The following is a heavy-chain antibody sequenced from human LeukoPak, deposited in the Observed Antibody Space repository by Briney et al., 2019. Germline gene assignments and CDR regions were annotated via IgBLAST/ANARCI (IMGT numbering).Heavy chain of an antibody. D-gene: IGHD3-10*01. V-gene: IGHV3-23*01. CDR1: GLTCSNHA. CDR2: ISGSGGST. CDR3: TRELFDFDY. J-gene: IGHJ4*02. Sequence: GGSLRLSCAASGLTCSNHAMGWVRQAPGKGLEWISEISGSGGSTYYADSVKGRFTISRDNSKNTLYPQMNSLRAEDTAVYYCTRELFDFDYWGQGTLVTVSS.